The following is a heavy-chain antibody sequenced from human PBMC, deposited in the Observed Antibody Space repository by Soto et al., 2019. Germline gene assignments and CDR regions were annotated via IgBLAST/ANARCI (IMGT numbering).Heavy chain of an antibody. CDR1: GFTFSSYG. CDR3: AKPHPIAVAAPGY. Sequence: QVQLVESGGGVVQPGRSLRLSCAASGFTFSSYGMHWVRQAPGKGLEWVAVISYDGSNKYYADSVKGRFAISRDNSKNTLYLQMNSLRAEDTAVYYRAKPHPIAVAAPGYWGQGTLVTVSS. D-gene: IGHD6-19*01. CDR2: ISYDGSNK. J-gene: IGHJ4*02. V-gene: IGHV3-30*18.